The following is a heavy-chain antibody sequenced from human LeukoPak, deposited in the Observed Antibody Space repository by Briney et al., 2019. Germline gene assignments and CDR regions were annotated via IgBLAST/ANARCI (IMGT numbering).Heavy chain of an antibody. J-gene: IGHJ6*03. V-gene: IGHV3-48*01. CDR1: GFTFSSYS. CDR3: ARGASSAHSAYMDV. Sequence: PGGSLRLSCAASGFTFSSYSMNWVRQAPGKGLEWVSYISSSSSTIYYADSVKGRFTISRDNAKNSLYLQMNSLRAEDTAVYYCARGASSAHSAYMDVWGKGTTVTVSS. D-gene: IGHD6-6*01. CDR2: ISSSSSTI.